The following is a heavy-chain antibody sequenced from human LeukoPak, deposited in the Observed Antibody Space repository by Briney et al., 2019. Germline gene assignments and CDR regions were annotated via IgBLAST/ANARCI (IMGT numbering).Heavy chain of an antibody. CDR3: ARHPYDSSATYFDY. Sequence: SETLSLTCTVSGGSISGYYWSWIRQPPGKGLEWIGYIYYSGSTNYNPSLKSRVTISVDTSKNQFSLKLSSVTAADTAVYYCARHPYDSSATYFDYWGQGTLVTVSS. V-gene: IGHV4-59*08. D-gene: IGHD3-22*01. CDR1: GGSISGYY. CDR2: IYYSGST. J-gene: IGHJ4*02.